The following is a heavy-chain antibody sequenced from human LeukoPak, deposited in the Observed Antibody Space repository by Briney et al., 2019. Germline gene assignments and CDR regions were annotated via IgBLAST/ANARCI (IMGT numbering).Heavy chain of an antibody. Sequence: ASVKVSCKASGYTFTSCYMHWVRQAPGQGLEWMGIINPSGGSTSYAQKFQGRVTMTRDTSTSTVYMELSSLRSEDTAVYYCARVKRFTMVRGVPIPNWFDPWGQGTLVTVSS. CDR1: GYTFTSCY. CDR2: INPSGGST. J-gene: IGHJ5*02. CDR3: ARVKRFTMVRGVPIPNWFDP. V-gene: IGHV1-46*01. D-gene: IGHD3-10*01.